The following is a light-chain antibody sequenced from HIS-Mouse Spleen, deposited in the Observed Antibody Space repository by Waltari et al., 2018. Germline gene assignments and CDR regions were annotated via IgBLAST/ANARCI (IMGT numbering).Light chain of an antibody. CDR1: ALPKKY. CDR3: YSTDSSGNHRV. V-gene: IGLV3-10*01. Sequence: SYELTQPPSVSVSPGQTARITRTGDALPKKYAYWYQQKSGQAPVLVIYDDRKRPSGIPERFSGSSSGTMATWTISGAQVEDEADYYCYSTDSSGNHRVFGGGTKLTVL. CDR2: DDR. J-gene: IGLJ2*01.